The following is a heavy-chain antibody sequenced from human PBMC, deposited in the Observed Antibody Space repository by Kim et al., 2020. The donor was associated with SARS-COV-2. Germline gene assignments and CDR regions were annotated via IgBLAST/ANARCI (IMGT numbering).Heavy chain of an antibody. V-gene: IGHV6-1*01. D-gene: IGHD1-7*01. J-gene: IGHJ4*02. Sequence: WNTDYAESVKSRITISPDTSKNQCSQQLHSVTPEDTAVYYCAKDWNFPDFWGQGTLVTVSS. CDR2: WNT. CDR3: AKDWNFPDF.